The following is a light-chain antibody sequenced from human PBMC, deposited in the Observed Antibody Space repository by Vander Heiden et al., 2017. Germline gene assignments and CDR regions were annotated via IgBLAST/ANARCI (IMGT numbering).Light chain of an antibody. CDR2: EGV. CDR1: QNFFNKY. V-gene: IGKV3-20*01. J-gene: IGKJ2*01. Sequence: ELVLPLSPVTLSLSPGEGATLSCRARQNFFNKYVAWYQQKPGQPPRLLIYEGVTRATGVPDRFSGSGSGTDFTLTVSRLEPEDFAVYYCQQYHSSLYTFGRGTKVEIK. CDR3: QQYHSSLYT.